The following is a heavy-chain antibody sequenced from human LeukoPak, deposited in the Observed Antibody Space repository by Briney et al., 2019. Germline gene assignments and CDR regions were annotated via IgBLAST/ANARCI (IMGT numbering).Heavy chain of an antibody. CDR1: GFTFSSYG. D-gene: IGHD3/OR15-3a*01. Sequence: GGSLRLSCAASGFTFSSYGMRWVRQAPGKGLEWVGHISGSGDTVYYADSVKGRFTISRDNARDSLYLQVNGLRDEDMAVYYCTTGTPPDCWGQGTLVTVSS. J-gene: IGHJ4*02. CDR3: TTGTPPDC. CDR2: ISGSGDTV. V-gene: IGHV3-48*02.